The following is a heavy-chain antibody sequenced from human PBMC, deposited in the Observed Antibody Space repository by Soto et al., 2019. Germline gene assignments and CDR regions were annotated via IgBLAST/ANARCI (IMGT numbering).Heavy chain of an antibody. V-gene: IGHV1-58*02. Sequence: ASVKVSCKASGYTFTSYAMHWVRQAPGQRLEWIGWIVVGSGNTNYAQKFQERVTITWDMSTSTASMELSSLRSGDTAVYYCAATYDFWSGYYLFDYWGQGTLVTVSS. CDR2: IVVGSGNT. D-gene: IGHD3-3*01. CDR3: AATYDFWSGYYLFDY. J-gene: IGHJ4*02. CDR1: GYTFTSYA.